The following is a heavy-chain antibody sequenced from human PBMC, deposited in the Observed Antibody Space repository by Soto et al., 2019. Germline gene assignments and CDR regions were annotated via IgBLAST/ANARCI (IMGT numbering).Heavy chain of an antibody. CDR1: GGSFSGYY. J-gene: IGHJ6*02. CDR3: ARGRIRRYFDWLRDYYYYGMDV. D-gene: IGHD3-9*01. Sequence: SETLSLTCAVYGGSFSGYYWSWIRQPPGKGLEWIGEINHSGSTNYNPSLKSRVTISVDTSKNQFSLKLSSVTAADTAVYYCARGRIRRYFDWLRDYYYYGMDVWGQGTTVTVS. CDR2: INHSGST. V-gene: IGHV4-34*01.